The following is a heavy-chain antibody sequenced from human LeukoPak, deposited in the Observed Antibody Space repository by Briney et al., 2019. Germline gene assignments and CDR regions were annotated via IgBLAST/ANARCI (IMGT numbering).Heavy chain of an antibody. Sequence: GVSLRLSCAASGFTFDDYAMHWVRQAPGKGLEWVSGISWHSGSIGYADSVKGRFTISRDNSKNTLYLQMNSLRAEDTAVYYCAMGTATLIDYWGQGTLVTVSS. CDR3: AMGTATLIDY. D-gene: IGHD2-21*02. CDR2: ISWHSGSI. V-gene: IGHV3-9*01. J-gene: IGHJ4*02. CDR1: GFTFDDYA.